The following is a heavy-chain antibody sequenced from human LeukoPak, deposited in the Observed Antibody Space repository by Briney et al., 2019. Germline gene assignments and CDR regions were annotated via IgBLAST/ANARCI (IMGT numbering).Heavy chain of an antibody. Sequence: GGSLRLSCAASGFPFSDYYMSWLREAPGEGLEWVSYISSSGSTIYYADSVKGRFTISSDNAKNSLYLQMNSLRAEDTAVYYCARIDYGADYWGQGTLVTVSS. CDR3: ARIDYGADY. V-gene: IGHV3-11*04. J-gene: IGHJ4*02. CDR1: GFPFSDYY. CDR2: ISSSGSTI. D-gene: IGHD4-17*01.